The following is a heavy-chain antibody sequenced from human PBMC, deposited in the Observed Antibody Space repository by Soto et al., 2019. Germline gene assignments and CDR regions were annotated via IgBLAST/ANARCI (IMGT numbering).Heavy chain of an antibody. V-gene: IGHV1-69*02. CDR1: GGTFSSYT. Sequence: QVQLVQSGAEVKKPGSSVKVSCKASGGTFSSYTISWVRQAPGQGLEWMGRIIPILGIPNYAQKFQGRVTITADKSTSTAYMELSSLRSEATAVYYCARFRGSYGMDVWGQGTTGTVSS. CDR3: ARFRGSYGMDV. CDR2: IIPILGIP. J-gene: IGHJ6*02. D-gene: IGHD3-10*01.